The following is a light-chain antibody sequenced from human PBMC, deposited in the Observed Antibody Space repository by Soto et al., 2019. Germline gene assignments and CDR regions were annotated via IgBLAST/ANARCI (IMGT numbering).Light chain of an antibody. V-gene: IGKV3D-15*01. CDR2: DIS. Sequence: IVMIQSPATLSVSPGERSTLSCRASMHVSSNLAWYQQTPGQATSLLIYDISATATGFPTRFSRCGSGTQFTLTITRLHPEPFAPYSCQQYKDWPLTVGGGTKVDI. CDR1: MHVSSN. CDR3: QQYKDWPLT. J-gene: IGKJ4*01.